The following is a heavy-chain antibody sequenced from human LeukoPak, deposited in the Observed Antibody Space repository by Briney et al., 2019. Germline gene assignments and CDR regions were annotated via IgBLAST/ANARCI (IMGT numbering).Heavy chain of an antibody. V-gene: IGHV1-46*01. CDR3: ARSEGYYGSGSYSDY. D-gene: IGHD3-10*01. CDR1: GYTFTRYF. Sequence: ASVKVSCKASGYTFTRYFVHWVRQAPGQGLEWMGIINPSGGSTSYAQKFQGRVTMTRDTSTSTVYMELSRLRSEDTAVYYCARSEGYYGSGSYSDYWGQGTLVTVSS. J-gene: IGHJ4*02. CDR2: INPSGGST.